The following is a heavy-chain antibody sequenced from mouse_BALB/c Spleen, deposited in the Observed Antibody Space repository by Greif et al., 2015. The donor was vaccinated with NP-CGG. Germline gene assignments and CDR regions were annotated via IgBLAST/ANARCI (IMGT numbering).Heavy chain of an antibody. J-gene: IGHJ1*01. V-gene: IGHV7-1*02. CDR1: GFTFSDFY. D-gene: IGHD1-1*01. CDR2: SRNKANDYTT. CDR3: ARDYYGSSYWYFDV. Sequence: EVQGVESGGGLVQPGGSLRLSCATSGFTFSDFYMEWVRQPPGKRLEWIAASRNKANDYTTEYSASVKGQFIVSRDTSQSILYLQMNALRAEDTAIYYCARDYYGSSYWYFDVWGAGTTVTVSS.